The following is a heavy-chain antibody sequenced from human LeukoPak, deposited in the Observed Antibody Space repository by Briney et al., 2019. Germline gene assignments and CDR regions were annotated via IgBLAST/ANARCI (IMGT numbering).Heavy chain of an antibody. D-gene: IGHD2-2*01. CDR1: GFTFSSYA. Sequence: GRSLRLSCAASGFTFSSYAMHWVRQAPGKGLEWVAVISYDGSNKYYADSVKGRFTISRDNSKNTLYLQMNSLRAEDTAVYYCARVVPAANWGQGTLVTVSS. CDR2: ISYDGSNK. CDR3: ARVVPAAN. J-gene: IGHJ4*02. V-gene: IGHV3-30*04.